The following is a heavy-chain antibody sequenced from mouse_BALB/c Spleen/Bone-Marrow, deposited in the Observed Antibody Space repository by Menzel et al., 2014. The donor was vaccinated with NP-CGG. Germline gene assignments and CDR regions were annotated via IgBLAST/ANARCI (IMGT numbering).Heavy chain of an antibody. Sequence: LQESGPGLVAPSQSLSITCTVSGFSLTSYGVHWVRQPPGKGLEWLGVIWAGGSTNYNSALMSRLSISKDNSKSQVFLKMNSLQTDDTAMYYCARDPFITTVHYYAMDYWGQGTSVTVSS. CDR1: GFSLTSYG. CDR2: IWAGGST. J-gene: IGHJ4*01. V-gene: IGHV2-9*02. CDR3: ARDPFITTVHYYAMDY. D-gene: IGHD1-2*01.